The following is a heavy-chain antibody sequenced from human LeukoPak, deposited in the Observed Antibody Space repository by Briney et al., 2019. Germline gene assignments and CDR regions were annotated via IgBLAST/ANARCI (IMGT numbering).Heavy chain of an antibody. Sequence: PSQTLSLTCTVSGGSTSSGGYYWSWIRQHPGKGLEWIGYIYYSGSTYYNPSLKSRVTISVDTSKNQFSLKLSSVTAADTAVYYCAAGSGSYGTVEIDYWGQGTLVTVSS. CDR3: AAGSGSYGTVEIDY. CDR2: IYYSGST. CDR1: GGSTSSGGYY. D-gene: IGHD3-10*01. J-gene: IGHJ4*02. V-gene: IGHV4-31*03.